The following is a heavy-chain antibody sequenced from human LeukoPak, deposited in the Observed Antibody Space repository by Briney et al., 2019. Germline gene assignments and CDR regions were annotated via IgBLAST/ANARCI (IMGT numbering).Heavy chain of an antibody. J-gene: IGHJ4*02. D-gene: IGHD3-10*01. Sequence: LRLSCAASGFTFSSYEMNWVRQPPGKGLEWIGEINHSGSTNYNPSLKSRVTISVDTSKNQFSLKLSSVTAADTAVYYCARVTILEGPDFDYWGQGTLVTVSS. CDR3: ARVTILEGPDFDY. CDR1: GFTFSSYE. V-gene: IGHV4-34*01. CDR2: INHSGST.